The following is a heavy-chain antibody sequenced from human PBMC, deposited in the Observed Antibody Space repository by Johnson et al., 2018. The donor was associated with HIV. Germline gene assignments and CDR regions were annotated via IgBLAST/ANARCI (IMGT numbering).Heavy chain of an antibody. CDR2: ISYDGNNK. Sequence: QVQLVESGGGLVQPGGSLRLSCAASGFTFSSYGMHWVRQAPGKGLEWVAVISYDGNNKYYADSVKGRFPISRDNSKNTLFLQMNSLRVEDTAAYYCARGVKLQLSVVDAFGIWGQGTMVTVSS. CDR1: GFTFSSYG. J-gene: IGHJ3*02. V-gene: IGHV3-30*03. D-gene: IGHD6-13*01. CDR3: ARGVKLQLSVVDAFGI.